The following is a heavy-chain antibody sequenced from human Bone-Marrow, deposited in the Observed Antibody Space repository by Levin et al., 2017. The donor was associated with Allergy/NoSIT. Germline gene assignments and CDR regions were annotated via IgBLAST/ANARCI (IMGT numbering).Heavy chain of an antibody. CDR2: IIPIVGTA. D-gene: IGHD3-3*01. Sequence: EASVKVSCEASGGTFSGYAISWVRQAPGQGLEWMGGIIPIVGTAKYAQSFQGRVSITADKSTSTAYMELSSLRSEDTAVYYCARGFLQYLVGYSYYYMDVWGKGTTVTVSS. J-gene: IGHJ6*03. CDR1: GGTFSGYA. CDR3: ARGFLQYLVGYSYYYMDV. V-gene: IGHV1-69*06.